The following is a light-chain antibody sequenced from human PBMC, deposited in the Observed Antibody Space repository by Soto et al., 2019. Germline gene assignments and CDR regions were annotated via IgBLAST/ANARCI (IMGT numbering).Light chain of an antibody. CDR1: SSDVGSYNS. CDR2: DVS. CDR3: SSFTSSSSYV. Sequence: QSALAQPASVSRSPGQSITISCTGTSSDVGSYNSVSWYQQYPGKAPTLMIHDVSNRPSGVSNRFSGSKSGNTASLTISGLQAEDEADYYCSSFTSSSSYVFGSGTKVTVL. J-gene: IGLJ1*01. V-gene: IGLV2-14*03.